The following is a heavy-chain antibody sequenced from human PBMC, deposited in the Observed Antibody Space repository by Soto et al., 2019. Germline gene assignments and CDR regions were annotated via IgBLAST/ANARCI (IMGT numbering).Heavy chain of an antibody. CDR2: ISGSGGST. CDR3: AKEFDIVVVVVATPHFDY. D-gene: IGHD2-15*01. Sequence: GGSLRLSCAASGFTFSSYAMSWVRQAPGKGLEWVSAISGSGGSTYYADSVKGRFTISRDNSKNTLYLQMNSLRAEDTAVYYCAKEFDIVVVVVATPHFDYWGQGTLVTVSS. J-gene: IGHJ4*02. V-gene: IGHV3-23*01. CDR1: GFTFSSYA.